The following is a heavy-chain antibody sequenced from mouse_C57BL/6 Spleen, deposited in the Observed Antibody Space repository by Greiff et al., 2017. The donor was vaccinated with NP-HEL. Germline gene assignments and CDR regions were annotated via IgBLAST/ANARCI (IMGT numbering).Heavy chain of an antibody. CDR1: GYTFTSYG. CDR3: ARWGLDDGYYYAMDY. V-gene: IGHV1-81*01. D-gene: IGHD2-3*01. Sequence: QVQLQQSGAELARPGASVKLSCKASGYTFTSYGISWVKQRTGQGLEWIGEIYPRSGNTYYNEKFKGKATLTADKSSSTAYMELRSLTSEDSAVYFCARWGLDDGYYYAMDYWGQGTSVTVSS. CDR2: IYPRSGNT. J-gene: IGHJ4*01.